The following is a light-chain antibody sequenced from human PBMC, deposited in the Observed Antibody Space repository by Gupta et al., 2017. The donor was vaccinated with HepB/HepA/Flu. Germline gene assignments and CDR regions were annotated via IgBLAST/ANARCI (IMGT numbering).Light chain of an antibody. CDR2: WAS. V-gene: IGKV4-1*01. J-gene: IGKJ2*04. Sequence: DIVMTQSPDSLAVSLGERATINCKSSQSLLYSSNNKNYLAWYQQKPGQPPKLLIYWASTRESGVPDRFSGSGSGTDFTLTISSLQAEDVAVYYCQQYYSTPVCSFGQGTKLEIK. CDR3: QQYYSTPVCS. CDR1: QSLLYSSNNKNY.